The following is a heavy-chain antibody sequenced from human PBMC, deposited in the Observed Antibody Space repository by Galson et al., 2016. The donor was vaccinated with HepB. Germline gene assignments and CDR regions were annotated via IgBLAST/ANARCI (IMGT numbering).Heavy chain of an antibody. Sequence: TLSLTCTVSGGPISSVDYHWSWIRQSPGRGLVWIGYIEHSGTTHYNPSLESRVTIAVDTSRNQISLQLSSVTAADTAIYYCARGGAVAPHVHWGQGTLVSVSS. D-gene: IGHD6-19*01. J-gene: IGHJ4*02. CDR3: ARGGAVAPHVH. CDR2: IEHSGTT. CDR1: GGPISSVDYH. V-gene: IGHV4-30-4*01.